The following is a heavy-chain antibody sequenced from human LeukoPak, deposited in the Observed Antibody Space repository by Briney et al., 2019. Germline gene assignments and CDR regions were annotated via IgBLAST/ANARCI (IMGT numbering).Heavy chain of an antibody. Sequence: GASVKVSCKASGYTFTSYYMHWVRQAPGQGLEWMGIINPSGGSTSYAQKFQGRVTMTRDTSTSTVYMELSSLRSEDTAVYYCAREGCSGGSCYHPYCGGDCYSGFDYWGQGTLVTVSS. CDR2: INPSGGST. V-gene: IGHV1-46*01. CDR1: GYTFTSYY. D-gene: IGHD2-21*02. J-gene: IGHJ4*02. CDR3: AREGCSGGSCYHPYCGGDCYSGFDY.